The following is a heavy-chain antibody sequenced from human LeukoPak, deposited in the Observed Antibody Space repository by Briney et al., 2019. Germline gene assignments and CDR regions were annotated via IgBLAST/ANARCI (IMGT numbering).Heavy chain of an antibody. CDR1: GFIFSDHY. CDR3: ARGNPLLMITFGGLFDY. Sequence: GGSLRLSCGASGFIFSDHYMSWLRQAPGKGLEWISYISDGGRTIHYADSVKGRFTISRDNAKNSLYLQMNSLRPDDTAVYYCARGNPLLMITFGGLFDYWGQGTLVTVSS. V-gene: IGHV3-11*01. D-gene: IGHD3-16*01. CDR2: ISDGGRTI. J-gene: IGHJ4*02.